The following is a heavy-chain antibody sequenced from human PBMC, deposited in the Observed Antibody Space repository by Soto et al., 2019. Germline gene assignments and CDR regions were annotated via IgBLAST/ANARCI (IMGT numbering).Heavy chain of an antibody. CDR2: INAGNGNT. D-gene: IGHD2-8*01. CDR1: GYAFTWFN. V-gene: IGHV1-3*01. Sequence: GASVKVSCTASGYAFTWFNIHWVRQAPGQRLEWMGWINAGNGNTKYSQKFQGRVAFTRDTSANTAYMELRAGDTGKYFCAKGTNAWRRSYFEYWGQGTLVTVSS. J-gene: IGHJ4*02. CDR3: TNAWRRSYFEY.